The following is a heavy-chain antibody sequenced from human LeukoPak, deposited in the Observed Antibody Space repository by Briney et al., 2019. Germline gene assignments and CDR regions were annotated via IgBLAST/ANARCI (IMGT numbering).Heavy chain of an antibody. J-gene: IGHJ4*02. D-gene: IGHD4-17*01. CDR2: ISSSGSTI. V-gene: IGHV3-48*03. Sequence: GGSLRLSCAASGFTFSSYEMNWVRQAPGKGLEWVSYISSSGSTIYYADSVKGRFTISRDNAKNSLYLQMNSLRAEDTAVYYCARGEATVTELFDYWGQGTLVTASS. CDR3: ARGEATVTELFDY. CDR1: GFTFSSYE.